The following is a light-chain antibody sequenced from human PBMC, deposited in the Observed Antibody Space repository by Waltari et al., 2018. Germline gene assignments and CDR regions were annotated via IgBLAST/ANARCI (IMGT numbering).Light chain of an antibody. CDR3: AVWDDSLNGHI. CDR2: KSF. V-gene: IGLV1-44*01. J-gene: IGLJ1*01. Sequence: QSILTQPPSASGPPGQRVTFSFSGNSSTIGSTPGTSYQHLPGTAPNLLIYKSFQRHSGVPDRFSGAKSGTSASLAISGLQSEDEADYYCAVWDDSLNGHIFGTGTKVTVL. CDR1: SSTIGSTP.